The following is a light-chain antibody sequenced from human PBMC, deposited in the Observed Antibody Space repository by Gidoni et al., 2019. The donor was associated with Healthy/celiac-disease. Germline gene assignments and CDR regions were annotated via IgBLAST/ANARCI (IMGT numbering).Light chain of an antibody. CDR3: QQYNNWPTWT. J-gene: IGKJ1*01. Sequence: EIVMTQSPATLSVSPGERATLACRASQSVSSNLAWYQQKPGQAPRRLIYGASTRATGIPARFSGSGSGTEFTLTISSLRSEDFAVYYCQQYNNWPTWTFGQGTKVEIK. CDR1: QSVSSN. V-gene: IGKV3-15*01. CDR2: GAS.